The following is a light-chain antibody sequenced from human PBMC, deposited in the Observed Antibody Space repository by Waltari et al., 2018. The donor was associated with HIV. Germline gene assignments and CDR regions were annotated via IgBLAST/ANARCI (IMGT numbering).Light chain of an antibody. Sequence: QPALTQPAPVSGSPGQSITISCPGTRNDIATYHSVSSFSQPPGNVPKLLIYEVTKRPSGVSNRFSGSKSGNTASLTISGLQAEDEAAYYCCSYTSTTTSILFAGGTKLTVL. CDR1: RNDIATYHS. CDR2: EVT. V-gene: IGLV2-14*01. J-gene: IGLJ2*01. CDR3: CSYTSTTTSIL.